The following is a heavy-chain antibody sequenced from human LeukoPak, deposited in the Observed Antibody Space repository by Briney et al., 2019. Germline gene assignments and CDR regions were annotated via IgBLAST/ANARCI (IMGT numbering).Heavy chain of an antibody. CDR1: GFTFSSYA. CDR2: ISGNGDYT. CDR3: AKRGIAAAASFDY. J-gene: IGHJ4*02. Sequence: PGGSLRLSCAASGFTFSSYAMSWVRQAPGKGLEWVSTISGNGDYTYYADSVKGRFTISRDNSKNTLYLQMNSLSADDTAVYYCAKRGIAAAASFDYWGQGTPVSVSS. V-gene: IGHV3-23*01. D-gene: IGHD6-13*01.